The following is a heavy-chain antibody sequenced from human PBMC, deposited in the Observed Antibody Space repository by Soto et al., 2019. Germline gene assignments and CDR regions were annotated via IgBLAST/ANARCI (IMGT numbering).Heavy chain of an antibody. Sequence: GASVKVSCKASGGTFSSYAISWVRQAPGQGLDWMGGIIPIFGTANYAQKFQGRVTITADESTSTAYMELSSLRSEDTAVYYCARDYYDSSGYYLGYYGMDVWGQGTTVTVSS. CDR1: GGTFSSYA. CDR3: ARDYYDSSGYYLGYYGMDV. CDR2: IIPIFGTA. D-gene: IGHD3-22*01. V-gene: IGHV1-69*13. J-gene: IGHJ6*02.